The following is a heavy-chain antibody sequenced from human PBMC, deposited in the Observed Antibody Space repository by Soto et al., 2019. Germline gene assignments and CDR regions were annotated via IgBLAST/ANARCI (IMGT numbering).Heavy chain of an antibody. Sequence: QVQLVESGGGVVQPGRSLRLSCAASGFTFSSYGMHWVRQAPGKGLEWVAVIWYDGSNKYYADSVKGRFTISRDNSKNTLYLQMNSLRAEDTAVYYCARANGIAVDFDYWGQGTLVTVSS. J-gene: IGHJ4*02. V-gene: IGHV3-33*01. CDR3: ARANGIAVDFDY. CDR2: IWYDGSNK. D-gene: IGHD6-19*01. CDR1: GFTFSSYG.